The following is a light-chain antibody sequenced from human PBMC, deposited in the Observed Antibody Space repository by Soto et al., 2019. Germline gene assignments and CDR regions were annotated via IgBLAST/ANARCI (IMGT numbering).Light chain of an antibody. CDR1: QSVSNNY. V-gene: IGKV3-20*01. CDR3: QQYGNSPWT. CDR2: GAS. Sequence: EIVLTQSPGTLSLSPGEIAALSCRASQSVSNNYLAWYQQKPGQAPRLIIYGASSRATGIPDRFSGSGSGTEFTLTITRLEPEDFAVYHCQQYGNSPWTLGQGTKVDIK. J-gene: IGKJ1*01.